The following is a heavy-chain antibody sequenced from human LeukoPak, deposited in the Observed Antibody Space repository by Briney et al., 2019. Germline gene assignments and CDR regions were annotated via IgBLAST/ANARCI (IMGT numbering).Heavy chain of an antibody. J-gene: IGHJ4*02. D-gene: IGHD6-19*01. CDR1: GYSISSGYY. V-gene: IGHV4-38-2*02. Sequence: PSETLSLTCTVSGYSISSGYYWGWIRQPPGKGLEWIGSTYHSGSPYYNPSLKSRVTISVDTSKNQFSLKLSSVTAADTAVYYCAVGNSSGWYRYWGQGTLVTVSS. CDR2: TYHSGSP. CDR3: AVGNSSGWYRY.